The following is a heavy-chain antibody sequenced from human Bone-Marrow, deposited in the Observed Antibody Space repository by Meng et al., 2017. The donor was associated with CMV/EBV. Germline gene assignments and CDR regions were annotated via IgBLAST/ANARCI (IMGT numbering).Heavy chain of an antibody. CDR3: ARVKLLGNYGMDV. CDR1: GFTFSSYW. D-gene: IGHD2-21*02. CDR2: IKQDGSEK. V-gene: IGHV3-7*01. Sequence: GESLKISCAASGFTFSSYWMSWVRQAPGKGLEWVANIKQDGSEKYYVDSVKGRFTISRDNAKNSLYLQMNSLRAEDTAVYYCARVKLLGNYGMDVWGQGNTVNFAS. J-gene: IGHJ6*01.